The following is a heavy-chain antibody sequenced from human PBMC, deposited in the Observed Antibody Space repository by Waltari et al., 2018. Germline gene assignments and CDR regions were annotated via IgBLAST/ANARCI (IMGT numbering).Heavy chain of an antibody. CDR3: ARVISGSYEIDP. V-gene: IGHV1-2*02. D-gene: IGHD1-26*01. CDR2: INPNRGGT. CDR1: GYSFTAYY. Sequence: QVQLVQSGAEVKKPGASVKVSCKASGYSFTAYYMPWVRQAPGQGLKWMGWINPNRGGTNYEKKFQGRVTMTRDTSISTAYMELNSLRSDDTAVYYCARVISGSYEIDPWGQGTLVTVSS. J-gene: IGHJ5*02.